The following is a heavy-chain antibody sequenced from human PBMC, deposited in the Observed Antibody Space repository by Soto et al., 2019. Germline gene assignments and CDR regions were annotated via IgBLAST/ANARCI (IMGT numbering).Heavy chain of an antibody. CDR1: GGSISSGGYS. CDR3: ARGPPHHY. J-gene: IGHJ4*02. V-gene: IGHV4-30-2*01. CDR2: IYHSGNT. Sequence: QLQLQESGSGLVKPSQTLSLTCAVSGGSISSGGYSWSWIRQPPGKGLEWIGYIYHSGNTYYNPSLXXXVXISVDWSKNQFSLTLSSVTAADTAVYYCARGPPHHYWGQGTLVTVSS.